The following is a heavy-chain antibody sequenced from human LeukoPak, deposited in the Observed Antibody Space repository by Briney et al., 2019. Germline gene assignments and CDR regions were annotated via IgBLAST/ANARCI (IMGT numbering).Heavy chain of an antibody. D-gene: IGHD3-10*02. CDR1: GVTFSSFG. J-gene: IGHJ6*04. V-gene: IGHV3-30*02. CDR3: AELGITMIGGV. Sequence: PGGSLRLSCAASGVTFSSFGMHWVRQAPGKGLEWVAFIRYDGNNKSYADSVKGRFTISRDNSKNTLYLQMNSLRAEDTAVYYCAELGITMIGGVWGKGTTVTISS. CDR2: IRYDGNNK.